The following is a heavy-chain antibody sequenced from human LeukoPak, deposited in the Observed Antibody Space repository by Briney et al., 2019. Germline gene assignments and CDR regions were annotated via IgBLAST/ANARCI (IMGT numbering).Heavy chain of an antibody. CDR1: GYTFTSYG. V-gene: IGHV1-46*01. CDR2: INPSGGST. CDR3: ARDGWSSSWYGHFGY. J-gene: IGHJ4*02. Sequence: GASVKVSCKASGYTFTSYGISWVRQAPGQGLEWMGIINPSGGSTSYAQKFQGRVTMTRDTSTSTVYMELSSLRSEDTAVYYCARDGWSSSWYGHFGYWGQGTLVTVSS. D-gene: IGHD6-13*01.